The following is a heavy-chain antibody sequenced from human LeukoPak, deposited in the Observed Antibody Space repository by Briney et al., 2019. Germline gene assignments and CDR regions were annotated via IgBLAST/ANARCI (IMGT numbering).Heavy chain of an antibody. Sequence: PSETLSLTCTVSGGSISSGSYYWSWIRQPAGKGLEWIGRIYTSGSTNYNPSLKSRVTISVDTSKNQFSLKLSSVTAADTAVYYCARERVCSSTSCRAFDYWGQGTLVTVSS. D-gene: IGHD2-2*01. CDR2: IYTSGST. CDR1: GGSISSGSYY. CDR3: ARERVCSSTSCRAFDY. V-gene: IGHV4-61*02. J-gene: IGHJ4*02.